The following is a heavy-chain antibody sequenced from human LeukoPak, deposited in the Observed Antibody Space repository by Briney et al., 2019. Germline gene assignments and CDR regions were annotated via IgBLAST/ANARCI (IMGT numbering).Heavy chain of an antibody. V-gene: IGHV3-7*04. J-gene: IGHJ4*02. CDR2: VNLDGSDK. CDR1: GFTFSSHW. Sequence: GGSLRLSCAASGFTFSSHWMSWVRQAPGKGLEWVANVNLDGSDKYYVDSVKGRFTISRDNAKNSLYLQMSSLRGEDTAVYYCARDHRGLFDYWGQGTLGTVSS. D-gene: IGHD3-10*01. CDR3: ARDHRGLFDY.